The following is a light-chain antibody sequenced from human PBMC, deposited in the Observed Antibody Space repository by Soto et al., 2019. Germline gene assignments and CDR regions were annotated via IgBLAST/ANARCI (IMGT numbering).Light chain of an antibody. CDR2: LNSDGSH. J-gene: IGLJ2*01. V-gene: IGLV4-69*01. CDR1: SGHSSYA. Sequence: QLVLTQSPSASASLGASVKLTCTLSSGHSSYAIAWHQQQPEKGPRYLMKLNSDGSHSKGDGIPDRFSGSSSGAERYLTISRLQSEDEADYYCQTWGTGNVGFGGGTKLTVL. CDR3: QTWGTGNVG.